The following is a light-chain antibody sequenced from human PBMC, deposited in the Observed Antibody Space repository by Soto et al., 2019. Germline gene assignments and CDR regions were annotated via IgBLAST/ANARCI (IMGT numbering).Light chain of an antibody. J-gene: IGLJ1*01. CDR2: DVS. V-gene: IGLV2-14*01. CDR1: SSDVGGYNY. CDR3: SSYTTSNTRQIV. Sequence: CALTNAASGSGSAGRWSPITYTKTSSDVGGYNYVSWYQQHPGKAPKFMIYDVSNRPSGVSNRFSGSKSGNTASLTISGLQAEDEADYYCSSYTTSNTRQIVFGTGTKVTVL.